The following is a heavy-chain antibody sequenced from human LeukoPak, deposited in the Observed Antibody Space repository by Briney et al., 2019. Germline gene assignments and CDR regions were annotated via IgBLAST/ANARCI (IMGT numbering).Heavy chain of an antibody. J-gene: IGHJ6*03. V-gene: IGHV3-7*01. CDR2: IKQDGSEK. CDR1: GFTFSSYW. CDR3: ARAWSSVPNSSSWSYYYYYYMDV. D-gene: IGHD6-13*01. Sequence: GGSLRLSCAASGFTFSSYWMSWVRQAPGKGLEWVANIKQDGSEKYYVDSVKGRFTISRDNAKNSLYLQMNSLRAEDTAVYYCARAWSSVPNSSSWSYYYYYYMDVWGKGTTVTVSS.